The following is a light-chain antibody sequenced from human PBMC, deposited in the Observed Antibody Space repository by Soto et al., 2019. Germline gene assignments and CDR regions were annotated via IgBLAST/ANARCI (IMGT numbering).Light chain of an antibody. J-gene: IGKJ2*01. Sequence: EIVLTQSPATLTLSPGERATLSCRASRGVSSTYLAWYQHRPGQARRLLIFGASTRATGIPDRFSGSGSGPDFTLTISRVEPEDFAVYYCQQLGASPYTFGQGTKLQIK. CDR3: QQLGASPYT. CDR1: RGVSSTY. CDR2: GAS. V-gene: IGKV3-20*01.